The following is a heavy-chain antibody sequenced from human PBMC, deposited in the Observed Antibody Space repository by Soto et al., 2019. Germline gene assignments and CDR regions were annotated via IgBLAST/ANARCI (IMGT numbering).Heavy chain of an antibody. V-gene: IGHV4-34*01. D-gene: IGHD3-10*01. CDR3: ARDKITDLFDY. J-gene: IGHJ4*02. CDR2: INHSGST. CDR1: GGSISSYY. Sequence: PSETLSLTCTVAGGSISSYYWNWIRQPPGKGLEWIGEINHSGSTNYNPSLKSRVTISVDTSKNQFSLKLTSVTAADTAVYYCARDKITDLFDYWGQGTLVTVSS.